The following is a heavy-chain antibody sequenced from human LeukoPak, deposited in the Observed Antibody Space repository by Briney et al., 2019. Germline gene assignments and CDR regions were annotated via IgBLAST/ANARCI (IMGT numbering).Heavy chain of an antibody. V-gene: IGHV1-24*01. D-gene: IGHD6-19*01. Sequence: GASVKVSCKVSGYTLTELSIHWVRQAPGKGLEWMGGLDSEDGETTYAQKFQGGVTMTEDTSIDTAFMELSSLRSEDTAVYYCAREGVGYSTGWFTAWGQGTPVTVSS. CDR2: LDSEDGET. CDR3: AREGVGYSTGWFTA. J-gene: IGHJ5*02. CDR1: GYTLTELS.